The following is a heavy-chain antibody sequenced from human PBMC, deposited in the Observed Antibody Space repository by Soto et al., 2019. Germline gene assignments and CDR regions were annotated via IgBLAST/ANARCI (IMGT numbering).Heavy chain of an antibody. CDR2: ITVNGNT. D-gene: IGHD1-7*01. Sequence: HVQQLESGPGLVKPWDTLSLTCTVSGAYISDFSWSWIRQPAGKGLEWIGRITVNGNTQYNPSCRSRVTMSMDTSRTQFSVNLQSATAADTALYYCARESGENWTYEAHWGQGTLVTVSS. V-gene: IGHV4-4*07. CDR1: GAYISDFS. J-gene: IGHJ1*01. CDR3: ARESGENWTYEAH.